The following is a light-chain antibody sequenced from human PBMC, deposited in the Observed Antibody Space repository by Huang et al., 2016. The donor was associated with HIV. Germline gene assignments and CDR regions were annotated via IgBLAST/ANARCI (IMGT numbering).Light chain of an antibody. V-gene: IGKV3-20*01. CDR2: GAS. CDR3: QQHGRSPRGFT. CDR1: KSGSSSF. J-gene: IGKJ3*01. Sequence: DTVLTQSPGTLSLSPGERATLSCRARKSGSSSFLAWYQQQPGQAPRLLIYGASSRATGIPDRFRGSGSGTDFTLTISRLEPEDFAVYYCQQHGRSPRGFTFGPGTKVEIK.